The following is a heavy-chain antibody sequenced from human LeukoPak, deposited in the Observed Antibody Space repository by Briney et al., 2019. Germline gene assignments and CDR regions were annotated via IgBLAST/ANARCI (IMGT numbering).Heavy chain of an antibody. J-gene: IGHJ5*02. CDR2: IYHSGSP. CDR3: ARLSYRSSTSCKYNWFDP. CDR1: GGSLTNYY. V-gene: IGHV4-59*01. D-gene: IGHD2-2*01. Sequence: MASETLSLTCTVSGGSLTNYYWSWIRQPPGKGLEWIAYIYHSGSPNYNPSLKSRITISVDTSKNQFSLKLSSVTAADTAVYYCARLSYRSSTSCKYNWFDPWGQGTLVTVSS.